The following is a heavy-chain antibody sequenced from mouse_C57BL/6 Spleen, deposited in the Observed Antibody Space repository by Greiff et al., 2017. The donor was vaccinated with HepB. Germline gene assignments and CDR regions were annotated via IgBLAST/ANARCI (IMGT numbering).Heavy chain of an antibody. Sequence: EVKLVESGGGLVQPGGSMKLSCVASGFTFSNYWMNWVRQSPEKGLEWVAQIRLKSDNYATHYAESVKGRFTISRDDSKSSVYLQMNNLRAEDTGMYYCTGWLLLWYFDVWGTGTTVTVSS. CDR1: GFTFSNYW. D-gene: IGHD2-3*01. V-gene: IGHV6-3*01. CDR2: IRLKSDNYAT. J-gene: IGHJ1*03. CDR3: TGWLLLWYFDV.